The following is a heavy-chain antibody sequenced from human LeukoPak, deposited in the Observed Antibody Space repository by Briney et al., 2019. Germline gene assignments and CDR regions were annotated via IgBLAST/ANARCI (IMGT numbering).Heavy chain of an antibody. CDR3: ARVGPDGYYYYYMDV. J-gene: IGHJ6*03. CDR1: GFTFSSYS. Sequence: GGSLRLSCAASGFTFSSYSMNWVRQAPGKGLEWVSSISSSSYIYYADSVKGRFTISRDNSRNTLYLQMGSLRVEDMAVYYCARVGPDGYYYYYMDVWGKGTTVTVSS. V-gene: IGHV3-21*01. CDR2: ISSSSYI.